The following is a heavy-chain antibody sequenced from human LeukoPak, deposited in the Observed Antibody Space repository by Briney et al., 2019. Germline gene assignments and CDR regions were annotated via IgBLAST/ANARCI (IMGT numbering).Heavy chain of an antibody. CDR2: MKQDGSAR. J-gene: IGHJ4*02. CDR3: ARDVVGSLDY. Sequence: GGSLRLSYAGSGFSFSNYWMAWVRQAPGKGPEWVANMKQDGSARHYADSVKGRFTISRDNAQNSVYLQMNSLRAEDTAVYYCARDVVGSLDYWGLGTLVTVSS. CDR1: GFSFSNYW. V-gene: IGHV3-7*01. D-gene: IGHD2-15*01.